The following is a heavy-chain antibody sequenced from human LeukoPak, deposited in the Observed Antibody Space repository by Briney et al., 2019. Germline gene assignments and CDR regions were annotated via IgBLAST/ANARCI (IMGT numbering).Heavy chain of an antibody. Sequence: TGRSLRLSCAASGFPFINYAMTWVRQAPGNGLEWVSAISGSGGSTYYAESVKGRFTISRDNSKNTLYLQMNSLRAEDTAVYYCAIEGIAAAAEYWGQGTLVTVSS. CDR3: AIEGIAAAAEY. V-gene: IGHV3-23*01. CDR2: ISGSGGST. J-gene: IGHJ4*02. CDR1: GFPFINYA. D-gene: IGHD6-25*01.